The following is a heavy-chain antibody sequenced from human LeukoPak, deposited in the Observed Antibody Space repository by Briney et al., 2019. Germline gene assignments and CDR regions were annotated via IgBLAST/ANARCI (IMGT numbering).Heavy chain of an antibody. Sequence: PSETLSLTCTVSGDSLRTYYWSWIRQPPGKGLEWIGYIYYSETANYNPSLKSRVTISVDTSKNQFSLNLSSVTAADTAVYYCASRKLGNDYWGQGTLVTVSS. D-gene: IGHD7-27*01. J-gene: IGHJ4*02. CDR1: GDSLRTYY. CDR2: IYYSETA. V-gene: IGHV4-59*01. CDR3: ASRKLGNDY.